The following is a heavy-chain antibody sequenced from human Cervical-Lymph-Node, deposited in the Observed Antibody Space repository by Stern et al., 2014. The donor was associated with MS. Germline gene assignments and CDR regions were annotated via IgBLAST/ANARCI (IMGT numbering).Heavy chain of an antibody. J-gene: IGHJ5*02. CDR1: GGTLSRDI. CDR3: ARSPSDVNWFDP. V-gene: IGHV1-69*02. CDR2: ILPVYGIG. Sequence: QVQLVESGAEVKKPGSSVKVSCKVSGGTLSRDIITWVRQAPGQGLEWMGRILPVYGIGSYAPKFQGRVTITADTSTNTAYMELSSLTSEDTAVYYCARSPSDVNWFDPWGQGTLVTVSS.